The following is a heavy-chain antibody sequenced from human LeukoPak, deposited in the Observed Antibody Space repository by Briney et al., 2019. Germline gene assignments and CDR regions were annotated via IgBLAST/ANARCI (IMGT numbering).Heavy chain of an antibody. Sequence: PSETLSLTCTVSGGSISSRSYYWGWIRQPPGRGLVWIGKISDSGNSYYSPSLRSRVTISIDTSKNQFSLKLSSVTAADTAVYYCARDHYYDSSGYYADYYYYYGMDVWGQGTTVTVSS. J-gene: IGHJ6*02. CDR1: GGSISSRSYY. CDR2: ISDSGNS. V-gene: IGHV4-39*07. CDR3: ARDHYYDSSGYYADYYYYYGMDV. D-gene: IGHD3-22*01.